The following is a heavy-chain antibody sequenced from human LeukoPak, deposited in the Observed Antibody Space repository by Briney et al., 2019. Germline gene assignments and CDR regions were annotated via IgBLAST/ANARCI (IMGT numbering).Heavy chain of an antibody. D-gene: IGHD6-13*01. CDR1: GGTFSSYA. V-gene: IGHV1-69*04. CDR2: IIPILDIA. Sequence: ASVKVSCKASGGTFSSYAISWVRQAPGQGLEWMGRIIPILDIANYPQKFQGRVTISADKSTSTAYMELSSLRSEDTAVYYCARGSSSSWLYYYYGMDVWGQGTTVTVSS. CDR3: ARGSSSSWLYYYYGMDV. J-gene: IGHJ6*02.